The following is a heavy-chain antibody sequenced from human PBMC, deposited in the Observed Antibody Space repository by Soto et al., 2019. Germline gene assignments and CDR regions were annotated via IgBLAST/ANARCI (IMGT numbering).Heavy chain of an antibody. CDR1: GDTFSGHF. V-gene: IGHV1-2*02. CDR3: VRGGSVAATPFDS. CDR2: ININTGGT. D-gene: IGHD2-15*01. J-gene: IGHJ1*01. Sequence: ASVKVSCKASGDTFSGHFIHWVRQAPGQGLEWMGWININTGGTNYAQKIQRRVTLTRDTSINTAFLELSRLTSDDTAVYFCVRGGSVAATPFDSWGQGTRVTVSS.